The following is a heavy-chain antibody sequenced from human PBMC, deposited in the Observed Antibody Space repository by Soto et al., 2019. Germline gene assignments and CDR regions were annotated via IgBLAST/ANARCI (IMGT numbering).Heavy chain of an antibody. CDR1: GFTFGIYG. CDR3: ARDRRVIPDADMDY. Sequence: QVQLVESGGGVVQPGSSLRLSGEAPGFTFGIYGMHWVRQAPGKGLEWVGVIYFDGSHQYYGDSVKGRFTISRDNSNKMVYLQMTGLRLDDSALYYCARDRRVIPDADMDYWGQGVLVTVSS. J-gene: IGHJ4*02. CDR2: IYFDGSHQ. V-gene: IGHV3-30*03. D-gene: IGHD2-21*01.